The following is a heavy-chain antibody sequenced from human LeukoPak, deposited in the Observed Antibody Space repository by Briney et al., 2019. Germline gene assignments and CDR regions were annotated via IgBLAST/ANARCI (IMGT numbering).Heavy chain of an antibody. CDR2: MNPSGDST. CDR1: GYNFTDYY. D-gene: IGHD3-9*01. Sequence: ASVKVSCKASGYNFTDYYIHWVRQAPGHGLEWMGIMNPSGDSTTYAEKFQGRVTVTRDTSTSTVYLELSSLRSEDTAVYYCARGGALRYLEWFSAYWGQGTLVTVSS. CDR3: ARGGALRYLEWFSAY. V-gene: IGHV1-46*01. J-gene: IGHJ4*02.